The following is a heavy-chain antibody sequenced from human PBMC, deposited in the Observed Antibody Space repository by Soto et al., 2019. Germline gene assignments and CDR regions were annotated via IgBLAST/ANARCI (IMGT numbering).Heavy chain of an antibody. J-gene: IGHJ4*02. CDR1: GGSFSGYY. CDR2: ISHSGST. V-gene: IGHV4-34*01. Sequence: QVQLQQWGAGLLKPSETLSLTCAVYGGSFSGYYWRWIRQPLVKGREWSGEISHSGSTNYNPSLKSRVTISVDTSKNQFSLKLSSVTAADTAVYYCARGRVVPAASVDYWGQGTLVTVSS. D-gene: IGHD2-2*01. CDR3: ARGRVVPAASVDY.